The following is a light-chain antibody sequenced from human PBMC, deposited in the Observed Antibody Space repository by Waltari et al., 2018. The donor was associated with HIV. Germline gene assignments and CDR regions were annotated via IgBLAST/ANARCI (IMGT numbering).Light chain of an antibody. Sequence: VVTPEPSLPVSPGDTVTLSCASFSGHVASIQCPYWFQLTPGQAPRTRIHDLEKRHPLTPGRFSGSLDGGRAILTLSGALPEDEAEYFCLLSYNGVRFFGGGTTLTV. CDR3: LLSYNGVRF. V-gene: IGLV7-46*01. CDR2: DLE. CDR1: SGHVASIQC. J-gene: IGLJ2*01.